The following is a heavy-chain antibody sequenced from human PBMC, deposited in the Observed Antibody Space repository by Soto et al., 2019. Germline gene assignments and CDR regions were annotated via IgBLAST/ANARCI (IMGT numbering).Heavy chain of an antibody. CDR3: ARAPYVLYDSSALDY. D-gene: IGHD3-22*01. CDR2: ISAYNGNT. J-gene: IGHJ4*02. CDR1: GYTFTSYV. V-gene: IGHV1-18*01. Sequence: ASGEVSCQASGYTFTSYVIRLLLQAPVQGLEWMGWISAYNGNTNYAQKLQGRVTMTTDTSTSTAYMELRSLRSDDTAVYYCARAPYVLYDSSALDYWGQGTLVTVSS.